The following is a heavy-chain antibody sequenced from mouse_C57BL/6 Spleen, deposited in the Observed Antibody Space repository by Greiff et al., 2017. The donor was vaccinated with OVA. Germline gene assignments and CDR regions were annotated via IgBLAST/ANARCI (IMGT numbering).Heavy chain of an antibody. CDR1: GYTFTDYN. J-gene: IGHJ3*01. CDR3: APRYGSSYGFAY. D-gene: IGHD1-1*01. V-gene: IGHV1-22*01. Sequence: VQLQQSGPELVKPGASVKMSRKASGYTFTDYNMHWVKQSHGKSLEWIGYINPNNGGTSYNQKFKGKATLTVNKSSSTAYMELRSLTSEDSAVYYCAPRYGSSYGFAYWGQGTLVTVSA. CDR2: INPNNGGT.